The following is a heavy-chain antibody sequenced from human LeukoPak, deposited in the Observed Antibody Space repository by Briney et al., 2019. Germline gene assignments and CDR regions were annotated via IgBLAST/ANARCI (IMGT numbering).Heavy chain of an antibody. J-gene: IGHJ4*02. V-gene: IGHV3-74*01. Sequence: QPGGSLRLSCAASGFTFSNYWMHWVRQVPGKGLVWVSRINDDGRATFYADSVKGRFTISRDNAKNTLFLQINSLRAEDTAVYYCAREILAPGETHDYWGQGTLVTVSS. CDR3: AREILAPGETHDY. CDR1: GFTFSNYW. CDR2: INDDGRAT.